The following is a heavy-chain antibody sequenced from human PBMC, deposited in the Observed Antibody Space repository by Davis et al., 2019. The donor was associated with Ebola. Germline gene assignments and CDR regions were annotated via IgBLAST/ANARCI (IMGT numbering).Heavy chain of an antibody. D-gene: IGHD4-23*01. CDR2: IDPSDSYT. V-gene: IGHV5-10-1*01. CDR1: GYSFTSYW. J-gene: IGHJ6*02. CDR3: ARHGMTTVVAYGMDV. Sequence: GESLKISCKGSGYSFTSYWIGWVRQMPGKGLEWMGRIDPSDSYTYYSPSFQGHVTISADKSISTAYLQWSSLKASDTAMYYCARHGMTTVVAYGMDVWGQGTTVTVSS.